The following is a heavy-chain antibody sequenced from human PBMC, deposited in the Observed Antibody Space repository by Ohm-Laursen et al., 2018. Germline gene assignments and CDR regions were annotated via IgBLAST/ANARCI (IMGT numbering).Heavy chain of an antibody. J-gene: IGHJ6*02. CDR2: IWYDGSNK. D-gene: IGHD4/OR15-4a*01. V-gene: IGHV3-33*01. CDR1: GFTFSRYG. CDR3: AREQFDYNVPLPRGGMDV. Sequence: SLRLSCTASGFTFSRYGMHWVRQAPGKGLEWVTVIWYDGSNKYYADSVKGRFTISRDNSKNTLYLQTNSLRADDTAVYYCAREQFDYNVPLPRGGMDVWGQGTTVTVSS.